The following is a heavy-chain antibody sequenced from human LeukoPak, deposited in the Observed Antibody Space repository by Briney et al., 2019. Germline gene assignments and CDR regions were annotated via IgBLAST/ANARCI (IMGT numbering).Heavy chain of an antibody. CDR3: SRESGPLSPFGF. CDR1: GGSISGTNW. V-gene: IGHV4-4*02. D-gene: IGHD1-26*01. CDR2: ISLRGLT. Sequence: KASETLSLTCGVSGGSISGTNWWSWVRQPPGQGLEWIGEISLRGLTNYNPSLRSRLTMSLDESKNQVSLNLTSVTAADTAVYYCSRESGPLSPFGFWGQGTLVSV. J-gene: IGHJ4*02.